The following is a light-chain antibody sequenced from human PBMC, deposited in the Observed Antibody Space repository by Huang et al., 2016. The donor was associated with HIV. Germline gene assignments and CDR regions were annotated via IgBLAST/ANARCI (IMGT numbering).Light chain of an antibody. CDR1: QDIGTS. J-gene: IGKJ5*01. CDR3: QQLHSYPIT. V-gene: IGKV1-13*02. CDR2: GDS. Sequence: AVHLTPSPSSLSASVGDTVIISCRASQDIGTSLAWSQHKTGKAPRLLSSGDSSLQAGVPPRFSGDSAGTYFTLVINDLQTEDFATYYCQQLHSYPITFGQGTQLDIK.